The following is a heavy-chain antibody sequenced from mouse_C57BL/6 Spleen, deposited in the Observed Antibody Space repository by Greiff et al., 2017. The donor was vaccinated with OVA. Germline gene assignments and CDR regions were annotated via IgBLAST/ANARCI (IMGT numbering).Heavy chain of an antibody. D-gene: IGHD1-1*01. CDR2: IHPNSGST. J-gene: IGHJ4*01. Sequence: VQLQQPGAELVKPGASVKLSCKASGYTFTSYWMHWVKQRPGQGLEWIGMIHPNSGSTNYNEKFKSKATLTVDKSSSTAYMQLSSLTSEDSAVYYCAKITTVVAPGGYWGQGTSVTVSS. CDR1: GYTFTSYW. CDR3: AKITTVVAPGGY. V-gene: IGHV1-64*01.